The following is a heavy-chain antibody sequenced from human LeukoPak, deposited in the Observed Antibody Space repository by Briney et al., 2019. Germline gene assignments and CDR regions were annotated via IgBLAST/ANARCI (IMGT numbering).Heavy chain of an antibody. J-gene: IGHJ3*02. CDR2: INPNSGGT. D-gene: IGHD3-22*01. CDR3: AREGYYDSSGYFQNDAFDI. Sequence: GASVKVSCKASGYTFTGYYMHWVRQAPGQGLEWMGWINPNSGGTNYAQKFQGWVTMTRDTSISTAYMELSRLRSDDTAVYYCAREGYYDSSGYFQNDAFDIWGQGTKVTVSS. CDR1: GYTFTGYY. V-gene: IGHV1-2*04.